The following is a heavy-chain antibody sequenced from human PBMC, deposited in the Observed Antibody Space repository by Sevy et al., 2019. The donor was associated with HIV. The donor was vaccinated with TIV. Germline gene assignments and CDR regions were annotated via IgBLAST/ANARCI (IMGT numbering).Heavy chain of an antibody. D-gene: IGHD2-21*02. V-gene: IGHV3-23*01. CDR1: GFTFSGYA. CDR2: INGPGEST. J-gene: IGHJ4*02. CDR3: AKGANNHGDGTLEF. Sequence: GGSLRLSCAASGFTFSGYAMNWARQAPGKGLEWVSTINGPGESTSYADSVKGRFTISRDNSKSTLYLQMSRLTVEDTAIYYCAKGANNHGDGTLEFWGRGTVVTVSS.